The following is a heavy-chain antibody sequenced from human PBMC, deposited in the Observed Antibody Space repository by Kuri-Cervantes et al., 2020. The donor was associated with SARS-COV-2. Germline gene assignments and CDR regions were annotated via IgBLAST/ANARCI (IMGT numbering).Heavy chain of an antibody. V-gene: IGHV4-61*01. CDR2: IYYSGST. CDR1: GGSISSSSYY. D-gene: IGHD3-3*01. J-gene: IGHJ4*02. CDR3: ARGSNYDFWSGYSTFDY. Sequence: SETLSLTCTVSGGSISSSSYYWSWIRQPPGKGLEWIGYIYYSGSTNYNPSLKSRVTISVDTSKNQFSLKLSSVTAADTAVYYCARGSNYDFWSGYSTFDYWGQGTLVTVSS.